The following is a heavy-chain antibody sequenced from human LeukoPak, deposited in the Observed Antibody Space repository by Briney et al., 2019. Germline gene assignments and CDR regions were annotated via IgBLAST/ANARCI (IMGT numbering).Heavy chain of an antibody. J-gene: IGHJ6*02. V-gene: IGHV3-30*18. D-gene: IGHD3-10*01. CDR3: AKDMAYASGNRPVPPHYNGMDV. Sequence: GGSLRLSCAASGFTFNSYAIHWVRQAPGKGLEWVAVISYDGTNKFYANSVKGRFTISRDNSRNTMYLQMNILRAEDTAVYSCAKDMAYASGNRPVPPHYNGMDVWGQGTTVTVSS. CDR2: ISYDGTNK. CDR1: GFTFNSYA.